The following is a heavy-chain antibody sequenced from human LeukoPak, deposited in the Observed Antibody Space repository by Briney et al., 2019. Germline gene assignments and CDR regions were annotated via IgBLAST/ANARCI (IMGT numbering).Heavy chain of an antibody. CDR3: ARDKFAYCSSTSCYHTLAVGY. D-gene: IGHD2-2*01. V-gene: IGHV1-69*13. CDR2: IIPIFGTA. Sequence: ASVKVSCKASGGTFSSYAISWVRQAPGQGLEWMGGIIPIFGTANYAQKFQGRVTITADESTSTAYMELSSLRSEDTAVYYCARDKFAYCSSTSCYHTLAVGYWGQGTLVTVSS. CDR1: GGTFSSYA. J-gene: IGHJ4*02.